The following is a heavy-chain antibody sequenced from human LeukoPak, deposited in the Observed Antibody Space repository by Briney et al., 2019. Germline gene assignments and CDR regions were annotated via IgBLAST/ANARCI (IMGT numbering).Heavy chain of an antibody. D-gene: IGHD6-19*01. V-gene: IGHV1-18*04. Sequence: GASVKVSCKASGCTFTSYGISWVRQAPGQGLEWMGWISAYNGNTNYAQKLQGRVTMTTDTSTSTAYMELRSLRSDDTAVYYCARDLNVAYSSGWTDYWGQGTLVTVSS. CDR3: ARDLNVAYSSGWTDY. J-gene: IGHJ4*02. CDR2: ISAYNGNT. CDR1: GCTFTSYG.